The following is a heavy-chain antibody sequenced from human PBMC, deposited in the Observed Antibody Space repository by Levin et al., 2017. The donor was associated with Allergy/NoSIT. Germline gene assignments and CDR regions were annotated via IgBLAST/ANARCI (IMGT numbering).Heavy chain of an antibody. CDR3: AKMDCSSINCYPDF. CDR2: ISWNSGSI. J-gene: IGHJ4*02. D-gene: IGHD2-2*01. V-gene: IGHV3-9*01. Sequence: PPGGSLRLSCAVSGFSFDDYAMHWVRQAPGKGLEWVSGISWNSGSISYADSVKGRFTISRDNAKNSLSLQMNSLRVEDTALYYCAKMDCSSINCYPDFWGQGTRVTVSS. CDR1: GFSFDDYA.